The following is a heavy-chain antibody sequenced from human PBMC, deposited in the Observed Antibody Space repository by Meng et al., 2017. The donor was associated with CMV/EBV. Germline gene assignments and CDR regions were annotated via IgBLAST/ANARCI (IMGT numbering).Heavy chain of an antibody. Sequence: SETLSLTCTVSGGSISSSSYYWGWIRQPPGKGLEWIGSIYYSGSTYYNPYLKSRVTISVDTSKNQFSLKLSSVTAADTAVYYCARTNGPWTAMADYWGQGTLVTVSS. D-gene: IGHD5-18*01. CDR3: ARTNGPWTAMADY. CDR1: GGSISSSSYY. J-gene: IGHJ4*02. CDR2: IYYSGST. V-gene: IGHV4-39*07.